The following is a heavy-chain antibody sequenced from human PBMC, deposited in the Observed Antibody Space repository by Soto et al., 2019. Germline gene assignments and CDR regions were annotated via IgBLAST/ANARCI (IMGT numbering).Heavy chain of an antibody. D-gene: IGHD3-3*01. CDR2: MNPNSGNT. CDR3: AGLQYYDFWSGYYPYYYYYGMDV. V-gene: IGHV1-8*01. Sequence: QVQLVQSGAEVKKPGASVKVSCKASGYTFTSYDINWVRQATGQGLEWMGWMNPNSGNTGYAQKFEGRVTMDRTTSILTAYMELISLGSEDSAVYYCAGLQYYDFWSGYYPYYYYYGMDVWAQGPTVTVSS. J-gene: IGHJ6*02. CDR1: GYTFTSYD.